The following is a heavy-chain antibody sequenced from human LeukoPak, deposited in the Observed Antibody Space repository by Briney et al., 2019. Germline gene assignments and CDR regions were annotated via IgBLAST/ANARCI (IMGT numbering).Heavy chain of an antibody. V-gene: IGHV1-18*01. D-gene: IGHD2-2*03. CDR3: ARDYGMDIVVVPAAISVTRFDY. CDR2: ISAYNGNT. Sequence: GASVSVSFTASGYTFTIYGISWGRQAPGQGGGWMGGISAYNGNTNYAQKLQGRVTITTDTTTSTAYMALRSLRSDDTAVYYCARDYGMDIVVVPAAISVTRFDYWGQGTLVPVSS. CDR1: GYTFTIYG. J-gene: IGHJ4*02.